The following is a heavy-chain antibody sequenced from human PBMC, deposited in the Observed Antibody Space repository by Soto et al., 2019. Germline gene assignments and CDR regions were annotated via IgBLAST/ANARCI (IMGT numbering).Heavy chain of an antibody. Sequence: QVQLVQSGGEVKKPGASVKVSCKASGYTFINYGFCWVRQAPGQGLEWMGWISTHTGNTNYAQKFPEQVHMTTDTATSQAYMSLRSLTPDDTAVYYCARGQPVCSSLSCYNLGSDYWGQGTLVTVSS. V-gene: IGHV1-18*01. CDR1: GYTFINYG. J-gene: IGHJ4*02. D-gene: IGHD2-2*02. CDR3: ARGQPVCSSLSCYNLGSDY. CDR2: ISTHTGNT.